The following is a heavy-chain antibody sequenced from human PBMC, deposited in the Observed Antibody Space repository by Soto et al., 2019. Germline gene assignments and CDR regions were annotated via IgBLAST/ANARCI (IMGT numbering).Heavy chain of an antibody. CDR1: GGSITSGDYY. CDR3: DRGAGGSAEHFQH. D-gene: IGHD3-10*01. Sequence: QVQLQESGPGLVKPSQTLSLTCTVSGGSITSGDYYWSWIRQPPGKGLEWIGYIHDSGSTYYKPSLKSRVTIPVDTSKNQFSLRLSSVTAADTAVYYCDRGAGGSAEHFQHWGQGTLVTVSS. V-gene: IGHV4-30-4*08. J-gene: IGHJ1*01. CDR2: IHDSGST.